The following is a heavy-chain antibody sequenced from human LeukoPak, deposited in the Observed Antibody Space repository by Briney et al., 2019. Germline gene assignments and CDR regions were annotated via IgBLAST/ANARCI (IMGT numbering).Heavy chain of an antibody. CDR1: GGSFSGYY. CDR3: ASSPFDEGGSGSYEGRDRHVWFDP. Sequence: PSETLSLTCAVYGGSFSGYYWSWIRQPPGKGLEWIGEINHSGSTNYNPSLKSRVTISVDTSKNQFSLKLSSVTAADTAVYYCASSPFDEGGSGSYEGRDRHVWFDPWGQGTLVTVSS. D-gene: IGHD3-10*01. CDR2: INHSGST. V-gene: IGHV4-34*01. J-gene: IGHJ5*02.